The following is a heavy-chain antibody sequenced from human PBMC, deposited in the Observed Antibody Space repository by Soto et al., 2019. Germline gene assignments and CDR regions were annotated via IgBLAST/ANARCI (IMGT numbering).Heavy chain of an antibody. J-gene: IGHJ5*01. D-gene: IGHD5-12*01. CDR3: ARGASRRDGYNFDS. V-gene: IGHV4-4*07. CDR1: GDSISSYY. CDR2: IYTSGST. Sequence: SETLSLTCTVSGDSISSYYWGWIRQPAGKGLEWIGRIYTSGSTNYNPSLKSRVTMSVDTSKNQFSLKLSSVTAADTAVYYCARGASRRDGYNFDSWGQGTLVTVSS.